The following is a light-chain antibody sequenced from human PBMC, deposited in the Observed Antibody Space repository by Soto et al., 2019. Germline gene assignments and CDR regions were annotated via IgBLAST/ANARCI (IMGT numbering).Light chain of an antibody. Sequence: IVLTQSPATLSLSPGERATLSCRARQTVSTYLSWYQHKPGQAPRLLIYGASNRATGIPARFRGSGSGTDFTLTISSLEPEDSAVYYCQQRYNWLTFGGGAKVDIK. V-gene: IGKV3-11*01. CDR1: QTVSTY. CDR3: QQRYNWLT. J-gene: IGKJ4*01. CDR2: GAS.